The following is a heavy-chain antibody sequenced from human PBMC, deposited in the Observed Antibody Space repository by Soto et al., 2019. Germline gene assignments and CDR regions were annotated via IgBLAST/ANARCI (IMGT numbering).Heavy chain of an antibody. D-gene: IGHD1-26*01. CDR1: GGSITISSYF. V-gene: IGHV4-39*01. J-gene: IGHJ5*02. CDR2: LYYSGST. CDR3: ATQEVGGSYVYTFDP. Sequence: SETLSLTCTVSGGSITISSYFWGWIRQPPGKGLEWIGSLYYSGSTYYNPSLKSRVTISVDTSTNQFSLKLSSVTAADTAVYYCATQEVGGSYVYTFDPWGQGTLVT.